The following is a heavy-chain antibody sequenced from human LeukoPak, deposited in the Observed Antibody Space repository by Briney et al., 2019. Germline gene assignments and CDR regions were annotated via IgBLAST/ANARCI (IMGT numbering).Heavy chain of an antibody. V-gene: IGHV1-18*01. CDR2: ISAYNGNT. Sequence: ASVKVSCKASGYTFTSYGISWVRQAPGQGLEWMGWISAYNGNTNYAQKLQGRVTMTTDTSTSTAYMELRSLRSDDTAVYYCARVALRLMPGGSHFDPWGQGTLVTVSS. CDR1: GYTFTSYG. D-gene: IGHD2-8*01. CDR3: ARVALRLMPGGSHFDP. J-gene: IGHJ5*02.